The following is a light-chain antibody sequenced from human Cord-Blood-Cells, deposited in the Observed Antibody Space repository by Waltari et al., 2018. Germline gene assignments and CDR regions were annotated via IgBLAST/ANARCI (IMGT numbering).Light chain of an antibody. V-gene: IGKV1-39*01. CDR1: QSISSC. CDR3: HQSYSTHSS. Sequence: DIQMTQSPSTLSASVGDRVTITCRASQSISSCLMWYQQKPGKAPKLLIYAASSLQSGVPPTCCGSRACTEFTLTTISLQHEDVAAYYCHQSYSTHSSFGQGTKLEIK. J-gene: IGKJ2*03. CDR2: AAS.